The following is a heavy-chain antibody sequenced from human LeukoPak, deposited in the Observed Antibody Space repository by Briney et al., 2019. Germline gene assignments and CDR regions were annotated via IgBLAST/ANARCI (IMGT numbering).Heavy chain of an antibody. V-gene: IGHV2-5*02. CDR2: IYWDDDK. Sequence: SGPTLVNPTQTLTLTCTFSVFSLSTSGVGVGWVRQPPGKALEWLALIYWDDDKLYSPSLKSRLTITKDTSKNQVVLTMTNMDPVDTATYYCAHRLGSYSEAAFDIWGQGTMVTVSS. J-gene: IGHJ3*02. CDR1: VFSLSTSGVG. CDR3: AHRLGSYSEAAFDI. D-gene: IGHD1-26*01.